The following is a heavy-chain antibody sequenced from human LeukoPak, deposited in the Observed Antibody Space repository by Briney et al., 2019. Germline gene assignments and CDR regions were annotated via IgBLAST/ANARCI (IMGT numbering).Heavy chain of an antibody. CDR2: VNPNSGGT. V-gene: IGHV1-2*02. Sequence: ASVKLSCKASGFTFTSYYIHWVRQAPGQGLEWMGWVNPNSGGTNYAQMFQGRVTMTRDTSINTAYMELSGLRSDDTAVYYCARDSYGGNWSLGYWGQGTLVTVSS. CDR3: ARDSYGGNWSLGY. CDR1: GFTFTSYY. D-gene: IGHD4-23*01. J-gene: IGHJ4*02.